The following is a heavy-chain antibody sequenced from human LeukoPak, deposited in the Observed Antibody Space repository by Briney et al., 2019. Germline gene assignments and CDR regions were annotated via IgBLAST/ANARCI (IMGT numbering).Heavy chain of an antibody. CDR3: ARDLNWNQADY. D-gene: IGHD1-20*01. CDR2: ISGSGGDT. Sequence: GGSLRLSCAASGLTFSNYAMNWVRQTPGKGLKWVSGISGSGGDTYYADSVKGRFTISRDNSKNTLYLQMNSLGAEDTAVYYCARDLNWNQADYWGQGSLVTVSS. J-gene: IGHJ4*02. V-gene: IGHV3-23*01. CDR1: GLTFSNYA.